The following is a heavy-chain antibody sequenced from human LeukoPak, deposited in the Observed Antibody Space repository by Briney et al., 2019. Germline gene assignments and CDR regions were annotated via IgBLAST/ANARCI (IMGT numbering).Heavy chain of an antibody. Sequence: GGSLRLSCAASGFTFSSYGMSWVRQAPGKGLEWVSAISGSGGSTYYADSVKGRFTISRDNSKNTLYLQMNSLRAEDTAVYYCAKDWLVGATTTEYFQHWGQGTLVTVSS. CDR3: AKDWLVGATTTEYFQH. CDR2: ISGSGGST. D-gene: IGHD1-26*01. J-gene: IGHJ1*01. CDR1: GFTFSSYG. V-gene: IGHV3-23*01.